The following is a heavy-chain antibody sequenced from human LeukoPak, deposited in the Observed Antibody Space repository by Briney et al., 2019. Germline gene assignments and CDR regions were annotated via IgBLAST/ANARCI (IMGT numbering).Heavy chain of an antibody. J-gene: IGHJ4*02. D-gene: IGHD6-13*01. CDR3: AKDHGSWYVSELYFDY. CDR2: ISGSGDST. V-gene: IGHV3-23*01. Sequence: GGSLRLSCAASGFTFSSYAMSWVRQAPGKGLEWVSAISGSGDSTYYADSVKGRFTISRDNSKNTLYLQMNSLRAEDTAVYYCAKDHGSWYVSELYFDYWGQGTLVTVSS. CDR1: GFTFSSYA.